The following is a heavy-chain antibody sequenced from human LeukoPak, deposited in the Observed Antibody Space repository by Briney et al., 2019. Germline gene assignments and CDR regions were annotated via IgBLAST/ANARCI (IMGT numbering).Heavy chain of an antibody. D-gene: IGHD3-16*01. Sequence: PSETLSLTCAVYGGSFSGYYWSWIRQPPGKGLEWIGYIYYRVTSDYNPSLKSRVTMSVDMSTSQISLKLSSVTAADTAVYYCARTYTRFNYYYMDVGGKGTTVTISS. CDR1: GGSFSGYY. V-gene: IGHV4-59*01. CDR2: IYYRVTS. CDR3: ARTYTRFNYYYMDV. J-gene: IGHJ6*03.